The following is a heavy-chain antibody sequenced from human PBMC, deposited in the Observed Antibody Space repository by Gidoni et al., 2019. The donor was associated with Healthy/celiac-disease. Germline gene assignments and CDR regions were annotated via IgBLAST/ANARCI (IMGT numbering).Heavy chain of an antibody. CDR1: GFTFSNAW. J-gene: IGHJ3*02. V-gene: IGHV3-15*01. Sequence: EVQLVESGGGLVKPGGSLRLSCAASGFTFSNAWMSWVRQAPGKGLEWVVRIKSKTDGGTTDYAAPVKGRFTISRDDSKNTLYLQMNSLKTEDTAVYYCTTEYYYDSSGYHLDAFDIWGQGTMVTVSS. D-gene: IGHD3-22*01. CDR2: IKSKTDGGTT. CDR3: TTEYYYDSSGYHLDAFDI.